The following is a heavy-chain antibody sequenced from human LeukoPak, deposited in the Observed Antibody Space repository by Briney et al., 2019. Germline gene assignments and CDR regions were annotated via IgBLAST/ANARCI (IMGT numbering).Heavy chain of an antibody. D-gene: IGHD3-3*01. CDR1: GDSISSGDYY. V-gene: IGHV4-30-4*08. Sequence: SQTLSLTCTVSGDSISSGDYYWSWIRQPPGKGLEWIGEINHSGSTNYNPSLKSRVTISVDTSKNQFSLKLSSVTAADTAVYYCASRRITIFGVARGAFDIWGQGTMVTVSS. CDR2: INHSGST. J-gene: IGHJ3*02. CDR3: ASRRITIFGVARGAFDI.